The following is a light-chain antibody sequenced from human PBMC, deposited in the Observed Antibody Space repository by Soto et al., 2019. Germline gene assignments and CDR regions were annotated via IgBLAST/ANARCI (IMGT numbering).Light chain of an antibody. CDR3: SSYTSFSTYV. Sequence: QSVLTQPASVSGSPGQSITISCTGTSSDVGGYNYVSWYQQHPGKAPKLMIYEVSNRPSGVSNRFSGSKSYNTASLTISGLQAEDEADYYCSSYTSFSTYVFGTGTKVTVL. CDR1: SSDVGGYNY. J-gene: IGLJ1*01. V-gene: IGLV2-14*01. CDR2: EVS.